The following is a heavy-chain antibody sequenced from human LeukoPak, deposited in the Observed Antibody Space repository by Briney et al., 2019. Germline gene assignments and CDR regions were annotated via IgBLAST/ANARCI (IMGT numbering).Heavy chain of an antibody. CDR3: ARDRKAAAGKPLDY. D-gene: IGHD6-13*01. CDR2: ISPSGGST. Sequence: GASVKVSCKAFGYTFTSNYMHWVRQAPGQGPEWMGVISPSGGSTTYAQKFQGRVTLTRDMSTSTDYLELSRLRSDDTAVYYCARDRKAAAGKPLDYWGQGTLVTVSS. V-gene: IGHV1-46*01. J-gene: IGHJ4*02. CDR1: GYTFTSNY.